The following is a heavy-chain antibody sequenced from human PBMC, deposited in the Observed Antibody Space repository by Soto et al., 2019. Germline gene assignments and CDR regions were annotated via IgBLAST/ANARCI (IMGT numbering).Heavy chain of an antibody. D-gene: IGHD2-21*02. J-gene: IGHJ4*02. CDR3: AKRVHCSGEYGGDCVEVGEGIDY. CDR1: GFTFSSYA. V-gene: IGHV3-23*01. Sequence: GGSLRLSCAASGFTFSSYAMSWVRQAPGKGLEWVSAISGSGGSTYYADSVKGRFTISRDNSKNTLYLQMNSLRAEDTAVYYCAKRVHCSGEYGGDCVEVGEGIDYWGQGTLVTVSS. CDR2: ISGSGGST.